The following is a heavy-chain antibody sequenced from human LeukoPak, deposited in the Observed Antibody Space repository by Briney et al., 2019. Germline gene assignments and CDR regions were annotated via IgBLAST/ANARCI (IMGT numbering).Heavy chain of an antibody. CDR1: GFTFSSYS. D-gene: IGHD1-26*01. J-gene: IGHJ4*02. Sequence: PGGSLRLSCAASGFTFSSYSMNWVRQAPGKGLEWVSHITASGTAMFYADSVKGRFTISRDNAKNSLYLQMNSLRAEDTAVYYCAKDRGSFPPSRADYWGQGTLVTVSS. CDR3: AKDRGSFPPSRADY. CDR2: ITASGTAM. V-gene: IGHV3-48*01.